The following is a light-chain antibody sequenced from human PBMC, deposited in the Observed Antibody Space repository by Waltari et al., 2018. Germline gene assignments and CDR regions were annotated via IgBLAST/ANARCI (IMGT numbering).Light chain of an antibody. V-gene: IGLV3-9*01. Sequence: SYELTQPLSVSVALGQPARVTWGGNNIGSKDGHWYQQKPGQAPVLVIYRESNRPSGIPERFSGSNSGNTATLTISRAQAGDEADYYCQVWDSSTVVFGGGTKLTVL. J-gene: IGLJ2*01. CDR1: NIGSKD. CDR2: RES. CDR3: QVWDSSTVV.